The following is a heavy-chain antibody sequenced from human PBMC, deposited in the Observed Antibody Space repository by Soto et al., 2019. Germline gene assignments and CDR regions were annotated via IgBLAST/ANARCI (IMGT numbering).Heavy chain of an antibody. J-gene: IGHJ4*02. D-gene: IGHD6-19*01. CDR3: ARVAVAGKFFDY. Sequence: EVQLVESGGGLVKPGGSLRLSCAASGFTFSSYSMNWVRQAPGKGLEWVSSISSSSSYIYYADSVKGRFTISRDNAKNSLYLQMNSLRAEDTAVYYCARVAVAGKFFDYCGQGTLVTVSS. V-gene: IGHV3-21*01. CDR2: ISSSSSYI. CDR1: GFTFSSYS.